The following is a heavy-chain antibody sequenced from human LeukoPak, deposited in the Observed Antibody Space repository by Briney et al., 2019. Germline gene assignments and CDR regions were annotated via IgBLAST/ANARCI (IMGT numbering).Heavy chain of an antibody. J-gene: IGHJ4*02. D-gene: IGHD2-15*01. CDR1: GGTFSSYA. V-gene: IGHV1-69*13. CDR3: ASESCSGGSCYGDY. Sequence: ASVKVSCXASGGTFSSYAISWVRQALGQGLEWMAGIIPIFGTANYAQKFQGRVTITADESTSTAYMELSSLRSEDTAVYYCASESCSGGSCYGDYWGQGTLVTVSS. CDR2: IIPIFGTA.